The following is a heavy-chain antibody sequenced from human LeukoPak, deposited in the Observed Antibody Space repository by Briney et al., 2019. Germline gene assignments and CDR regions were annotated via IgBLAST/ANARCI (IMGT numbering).Heavy chain of an antibody. CDR3: ATLPGITIFGVVIIGGMDV. V-gene: IGHV1-69*02. Sequence: EASVKLSCNAAGRTFSSYSISWVRQPPGQGLEWMGTIIPIFGIANYAQKFQGRVTITADKSTSTAYMELSSLRSEDTAVYYCATLPGITIFGVVIIGGMDVWGQGTTVTVSS. CDR2: IIPIFGIA. J-gene: IGHJ6*02. D-gene: IGHD3-3*01. CDR1: GRTFSSYS.